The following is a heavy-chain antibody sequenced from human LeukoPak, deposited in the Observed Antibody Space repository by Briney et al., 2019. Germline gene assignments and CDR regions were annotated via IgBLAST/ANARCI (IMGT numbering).Heavy chain of an antibody. J-gene: IGHJ2*01. Sequence: GGSLRLSCAASGFTFSTYGINWVRQAPGKGLEWVAFIRYEYYADSVNGRFSISRDNSKNTLYLQMNSLRAEDTAVYYCAKDGGHTFYGSGSYRRYFDLWGRGTLVTVSS. CDR1: GFTFSTYG. CDR2: IRYE. V-gene: IGHV3-30*02. D-gene: IGHD3-10*01. CDR3: AKDGGHTFYGSGSYRRYFDL.